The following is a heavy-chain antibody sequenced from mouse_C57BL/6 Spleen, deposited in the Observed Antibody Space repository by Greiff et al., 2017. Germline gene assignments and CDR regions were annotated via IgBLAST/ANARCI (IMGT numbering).Heavy chain of an antibody. CDR3: TRDQGTDYEFRLYAMDY. J-gene: IGHJ4*01. D-gene: IGHD2-4*01. Sequence: EVHVEESGEGLVKPGGSLKLSCAASGFTFSSYAMSWVRQTPEKRLEWVAYISSGGAYTYYADTVKGRFTISRDNARNTLYLQMSSLKSEDTAMYYCTRDQGTDYEFRLYAMDYWGQGTSVTVSS. V-gene: IGHV5-9-1*02. CDR1: GFTFSSYA. CDR2: ISSGGAYT.